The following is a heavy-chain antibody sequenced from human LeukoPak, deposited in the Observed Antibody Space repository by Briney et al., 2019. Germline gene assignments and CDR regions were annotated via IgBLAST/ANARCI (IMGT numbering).Heavy chain of an antibody. V-gene: IGHV1-2*02. Sequence: ASVKVSCKASGYTFTGYYMHWVRQAPGQGLEWMGWINPNSGGTNYAQKFQGRVTMTRDTSISTAYMELSRLRSDDPAVYHCAREVRLRDAFDIWGQGTMVTVSS. D-gene: IGHD2-21*01. CDR3: AREVRLRDAFDI. CDR2: INPNSGGT. J-gene: IGHJ3*02. CDR1: GYTFTGYY.